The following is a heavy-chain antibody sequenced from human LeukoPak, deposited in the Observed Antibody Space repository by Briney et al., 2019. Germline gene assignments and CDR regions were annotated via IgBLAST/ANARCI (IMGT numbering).Heavy chain of an antibody. V-gene: IGHV4-34*01. J-gene: IGHJ6*02. D-gene: IGHD2-15*01. Sequence: SEALSLTCAVYGGSFSGYYWSWIRQPPGKGLEWIGEINHSGSTNYNPSLKSRVTISVDTSKNQFSLKLSSVTAADTAVYYCARVVVVAATLAHYYYYGMDVWGQGTTVTVSS. CDR3: ARVVVVAATLAHYYYYGMDV. CDR1: GGSFSGYY. CDR2: INHSGST.